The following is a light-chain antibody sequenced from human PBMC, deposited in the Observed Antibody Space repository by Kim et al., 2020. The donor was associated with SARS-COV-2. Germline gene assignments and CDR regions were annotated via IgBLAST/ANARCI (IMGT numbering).Light chain of an antibody. CDR1: QSISSW. CDR3: QQYNSYSPST. J-gene: IGKJ3*01. CDR2: KAS. Sequence: SVGDRVTRTCRASQSISSWLAWYQQKPGKAPKHLIYKASSLESGVPSRFSGSGSGTEFTLTISSLQPDDFATYYCQQYNSYSPSTFGPGTKVDIK. V-gene: IGKV1-5*03.